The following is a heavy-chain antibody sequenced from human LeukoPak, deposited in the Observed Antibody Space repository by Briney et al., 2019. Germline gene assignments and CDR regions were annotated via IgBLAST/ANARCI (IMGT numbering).Heavy chain of an antibody. CDR3: ARKSASGNYPLDY. CDR1: GFTFSSYG. J-gene: IGHJ4*02. V-gene: IGHV3-23*01. Sequence: WGSLRLSCTASGFTFSSYGMNWVRQAPGKGLEWVSGITGRGEHIFYAGSVKGRFTISRDNAKNTVFLQMSSLRAEDTALYYCARKSASGNYPLDYWGQGTLVTVSS. D-gene: IGHD3-10*01. CDR2: ITGRGEHI.